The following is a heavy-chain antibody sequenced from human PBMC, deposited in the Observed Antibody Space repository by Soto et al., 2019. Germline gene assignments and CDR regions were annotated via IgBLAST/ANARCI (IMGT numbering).Heavy chain of an antibody. CDR1: GFTFSSYA. CDR2: ISYDGSNK. Sequence: PGGSLRLSCAAGGFTFSSYAMHWVRQAPGKGLEWVAVISYDGSNKYYADSVKGRFTISRDNSKNTLYLQMNSLRAEDTAVYYCAREKGSGRKWSFDYWGQGTLVTVSS. J-gene: IGHJ4*02. D-gene: IGHD2-15*01. CDR3: AREKGSGRKWSFDY. V-gene: IGHV3-30-3*01.